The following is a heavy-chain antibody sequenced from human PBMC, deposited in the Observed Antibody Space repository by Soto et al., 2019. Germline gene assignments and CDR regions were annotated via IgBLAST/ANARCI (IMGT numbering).Heavy chain of an antibody. CDR1: GFTFDDHT. D-gene: IGHD3-22*01. CDR3: TKDTHSPSGYFEAFDV. CDR2: ISWNIGII. Sequence: DAQLVESGGGLVQPGKSLRISCVASGFTFDDHTMHWVRQAPGRGLEWVSCISWNIGIIGYADSVKGRFTISRDNAKNSLYLRMDSLRPEDTAVYYCTKDTHSPSGYFEAFDVWGQGTKVTVSS. V-gene: IGHV3-9*01. J-gene: IGHJ3*01.